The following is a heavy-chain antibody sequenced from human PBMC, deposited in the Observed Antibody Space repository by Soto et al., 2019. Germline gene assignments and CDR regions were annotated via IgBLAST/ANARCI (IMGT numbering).Heavy chain of an antibody. J-gene: IGHJ6*02. D-gene: IGHD1-26*01. CDR3: TTDRPVGGRDYYCYGMDV. CDR1: GFTFSNAW. CDR2: IKTKTDGGTT. V-gene: IGHV3-15*07. Sequence: PGGSLRLSCAASGFTFSNAWMNWVRQAPGKGLEWVGRIKTKTDGGTTDFAAPVKGRFTMSRDDSKNTLYLQMNSLKTEDTGVYYCTTDRPVGGRDYYCYGMDVRGQGTSVTVSS.